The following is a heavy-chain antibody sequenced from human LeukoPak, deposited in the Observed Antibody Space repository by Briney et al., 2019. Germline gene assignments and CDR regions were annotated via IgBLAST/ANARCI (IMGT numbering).Heavy chain of an antibody. Sequence: GASVKVSCKASGYTFTSYDINWVRQATGQGLEWMGWMNPNSGNTGYAQKFQGRVSMTRNTSISTAYMELSSLRSEDTAVYYCARGAYYYDSSGPPAGYWGQGTLVTVSS. CDR3: ARGAYYYDSSGPPAGY. D-gene: IGHD3-22*01. J-gene: IGHJ4*02. CDR1: GYTFTSYD. CDR2: MNPNSGNT. V-gene: IGHV1-8*01.